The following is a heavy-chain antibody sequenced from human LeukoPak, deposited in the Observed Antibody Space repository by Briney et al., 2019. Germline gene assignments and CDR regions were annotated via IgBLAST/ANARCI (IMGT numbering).Heavy chain of an antibody. CDR1: GFTFSSYA. Sequence: GGSLRLSCAASGFTFSSYAMSWVRQAPGKGLEWVSAISGSGGSTYYADSVKGRFTISRDNSKNTLYLQMNSLRAEDTAVYCCAKDVQTYYDILTGYYKDDAFDIWGQGTMVTVSS. CDR2: ISGSGGST. D-gene: IGHD3-9*01. CDR3: AKDVQTYYDILTGYYKDDAFDI. V-gene: IGHV3-23*01. J-gene: IGHJ3*02.